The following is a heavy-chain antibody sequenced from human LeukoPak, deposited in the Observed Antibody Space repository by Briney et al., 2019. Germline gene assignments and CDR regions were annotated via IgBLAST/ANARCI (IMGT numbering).Heavy chain of an antibody. D-gene: IGHD3-22*01. CDR2: INHSGST. J-gene: IGHJ4*02. V-gene: IGHV4-34*01. CDR3: ARRNYDSSGYYYPDY. Sequence: SETLSLTCAVYGGSFSGYYWSWIRQPPGKGLEWMGEINHSGSTNYNPSLKSRVTISVDTSKNQFSLKLSSVTAADTAVYYCARRNYDSSGYYYPDYWGQGTLVTVSS. CDR1: GGSFSGYY.